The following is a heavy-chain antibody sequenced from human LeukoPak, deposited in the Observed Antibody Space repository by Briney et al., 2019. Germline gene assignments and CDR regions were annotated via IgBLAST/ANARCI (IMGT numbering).Heavy chain of an antibody. CDR2: IYYSGST. D-gene: IGHD6-13*01. V-gene: IGHV4-59*01. J-gene: IGHJ4*02. CDR3: ARAGAEAAAGTPFDY. Sequence: SETLSLTCTVSGGSISSYYWSWIRQPPGKGLEWIGYIYYSGSTNYNPSLKSRVTISVDTSKNQFSLKLSSVTAADAAVYYCARAGAEAAAGTPFDYWGQGTLVTVSS. CDR1: GGSISSYY.